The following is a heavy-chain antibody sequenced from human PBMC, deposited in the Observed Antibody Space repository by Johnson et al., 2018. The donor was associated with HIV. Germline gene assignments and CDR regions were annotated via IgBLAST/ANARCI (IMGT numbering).Heavy chain of an antibody. CDR2: INWNGGRP. D-gene: IGHD6-13*01. CDR3: SRVLIATPPSYSSSWYSSRAFDV. V-gene: IGHV3-20*04. J-gene: IGHJ3*01. CDR1: TFTFDDYG. Sequence: VQLVESGGGVVRPGESLRLSCAASTFTFDDYGMTWVRQAPGKGLEWVSAINWNGGRPGYADSVRGRFTISRDNAKKSLSLQMNSLRAEDTALYYCSRVLIATPPSYSSSWYSSRAFDVWGQGTMVTVSS.